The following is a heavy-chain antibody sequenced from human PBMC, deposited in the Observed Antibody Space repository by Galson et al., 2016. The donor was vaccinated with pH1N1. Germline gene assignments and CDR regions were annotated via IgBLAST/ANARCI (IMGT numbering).Heavy chain of an antibody. CDR1: GYNFDRYW. Sequence: QSGAEVKKPGESLKISCKGSGYNFDRYWIGWVRQMPGKGLEWMGIIYPGDSDTRYSQSFQGQVSISADKSSSTAYLQWSSLKASDTAMYYCARQEFSDYWGQGTLVIVSS. V-gene: IGHV5-51*01. CDR3: ARQEFSDY. J-gene: IGHJ4*02. D-gene: IGHD2/OR15-2a*01. CDR2: IYPGDSDT.